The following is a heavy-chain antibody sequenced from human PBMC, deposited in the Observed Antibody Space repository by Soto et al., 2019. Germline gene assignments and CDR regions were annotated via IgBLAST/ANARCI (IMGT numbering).Heavy chain of an antibody. CDR2: ITPSSGT. CDR3: AKSGSNYFHYYYMDV. V-gene: IGHV3-48*01. D-gene: IGHD4-4*01. J-gene: IGHJ6*03. Sequence: PGGSLRLSCAASGFTFSSYSMNWVRQAPGKGLEWVSYITPSSGTTYADSVKGRFTISRDNSKNTLYLQMNSLRVEDTALYYCAKSGSNYFHYYYMDVWGKGTTVTVSS. CDR1: GFTFSSYS.